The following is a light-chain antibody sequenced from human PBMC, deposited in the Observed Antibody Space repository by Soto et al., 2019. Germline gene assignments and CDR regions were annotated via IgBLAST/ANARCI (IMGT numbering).Light chain of an antibody. J-gene: IGLJ1*01. CDR1: SSDVGGYTY. CDR2: EVN. CDR3: SSYISSSTLYV. Sequence: QSVLTQPASVSGSPRQSITISCTGASSDVGGYTYVSWYQQHPGKAPKLMIYEVNNRPSGVSHRFSGSKSGNTASLTISGLQAEDEADYYCSSYISSSTLYVFGTGTKVTVL. V-gene: IGLV2-14*01.